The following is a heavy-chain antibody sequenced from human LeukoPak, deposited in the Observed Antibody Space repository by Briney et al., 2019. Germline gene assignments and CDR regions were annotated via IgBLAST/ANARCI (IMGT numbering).Heavy chain of an antibody. V-gene: IGHV3-21*01. CDR1: GFTFSSYS. CDR3: ARGGYSSSPTAFDY. CDR2: ISSSSSYI. J-gene: IGHJ4*02. Sequence: GGSLRLSCAASGFTFSSYSMNWVRQAPGKGLEWVSSISSSSSYIYYADSVKGRFTISRDNAKNSPYLQMNSLRAEDTAVYYCARGGYSSSPTAFDYWGQGTLVTVSS. D-gene: IGHD6-6*01.